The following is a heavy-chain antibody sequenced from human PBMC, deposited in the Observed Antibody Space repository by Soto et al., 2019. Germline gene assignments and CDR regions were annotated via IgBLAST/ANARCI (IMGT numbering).Heavy chain of an antibody. D-gene: IGHD6-19*01. V-gene: IGHV4-59*01. CDR1: GGSISSYY. CDR3: ARGSRGWYRFDY. Sequence: SETLSLTCTVSGGSISSYYWSWIRQPPGKGLEWIGYIYYSGSTNYNPSLKSRVTISVDTSKNQFSLKLSSVTAADTAVYYCARGSRGWYRFDYWGQGTLVTVSS. J-gene: IGHJ4*02. CDR2: IYYSGST.